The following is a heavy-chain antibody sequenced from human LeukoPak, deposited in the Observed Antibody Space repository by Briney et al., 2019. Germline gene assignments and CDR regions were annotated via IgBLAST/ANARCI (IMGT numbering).Heavy chain of an antibody. D-gene: IGHD3/OR15-3a*01. V-gene: IGHV3-21*01. CDR2: IDGSNYI. CDR3: ARDEGLPAEFFQH. Sequence: PGGSLRLSCAASGFAFSLYNMNWVRQAPGKGLEWVSCIDGSNYIYYADSVKGRFTGSRDNAKNLLYLQLNRLRAEDTAVYYCARDEGLPAEFFQHWGQGTLVTVSS. J-gene: IGHJ1*01. CDR1: GFAFSLYN.